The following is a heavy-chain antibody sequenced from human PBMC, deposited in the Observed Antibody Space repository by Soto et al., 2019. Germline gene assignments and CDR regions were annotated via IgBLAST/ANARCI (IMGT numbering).Heavy chain of an antibody. D-gene: IGHD6-19*01. CDR2: ISSSSSYI. CDR1: GFTLSSYS. Sequence: VGSLRLSCAASGFTLSSYSMNWVRQAPGKGLEWVSSISSSSSYIYYADSVKGRFTISRDNAKNSLYLQMNSLRAEDTAVYYCARDGSVRQWLPWGQGTLVTVSS. CDR3: ARDGSVRQWLP. V-gene: IGHV3-21*01. J-gene: IGHJ5*02.